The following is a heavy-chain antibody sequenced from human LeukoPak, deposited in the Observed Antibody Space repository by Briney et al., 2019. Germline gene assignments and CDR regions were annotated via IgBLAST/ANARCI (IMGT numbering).Heavy chain of an antibody. Sequence: GGSLRLSCAASGFTFSSYWMTWVRQAPGKGLEWVANMKQDGSEKNYVDSVKGRFTISRDNAKNSLYLQMNSLSAEDTAIYYCVKLDRSGYMDYWGQGNLLTVSS. CDR2: MKQDGSEK. CDR1: GFTFSSYW. CDR3: VKLDRSGYMDY. D-gene: IGHD3-22*01. J-gene: IGHJ4*02. V-gene: IGHV3-7*01.